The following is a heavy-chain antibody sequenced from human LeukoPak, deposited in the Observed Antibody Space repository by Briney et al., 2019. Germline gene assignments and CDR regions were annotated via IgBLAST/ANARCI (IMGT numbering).Heavy chain of an antibody. CDR3: ARSGFLEWLLPTDDYYYYGMDV. D-gene: IGHD3-3*01. Sequence: PGGSLRLSCAASGFTFSSYSMNWVRQAPGKGLEWVSYISSSSTIYYADSVRGRFTISRDNAKNSLYLQMNSLRAEDTAVYYCARSGFLEWLLPTDDYYYYGMDVWGQGTTVTVSS. CDR2: ISSSSTI. V-gene: IGHV3-48*01. J-gene: IGHJ6*02. CDR1: GFTFSSYS.